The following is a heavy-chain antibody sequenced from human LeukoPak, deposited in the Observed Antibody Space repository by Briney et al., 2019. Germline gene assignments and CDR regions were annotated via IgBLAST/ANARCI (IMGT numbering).Heavy chain of an antibody. CDR1: GFTFSSYA. V-gene: IGHV3-23*01. Sequence: SGGSLRLSCAASGFTFSSYAMSWVRQAPGKGLEWVSAISGSGGSTYYADSVKGRFTISRDNSKNTLYLQMNSLRAEDTAVYYCAKAYQLWRVTFDYWGQGTLVTVSS. D-gene: IGHD2-2*01. CDR2: ISGSGGST. CDR3: AKAYQLWRVTFDY. J-gene: IGHJ4*02.